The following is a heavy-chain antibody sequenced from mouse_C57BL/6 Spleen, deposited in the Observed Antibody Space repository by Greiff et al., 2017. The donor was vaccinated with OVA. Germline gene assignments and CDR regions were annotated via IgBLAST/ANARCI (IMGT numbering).Heavy chain of an antibody. CDR3: AQGYFDY. V-gene: IGHV5-6*01. CDR2: ISSGGSYN. CDR1: GFTFSSYG. Sequence: EVKLMESGGDLVKPGGSLKLSCAASGFTFSSYGMSWVRQTPDKRLEWVATISSGGSYNYYPDSVKGRFTIYRDNAKNTLYLQMSSLKSEDTAMYYCAQGYFDYWGQGTTLTVSS. J-gene: IGHJ2*01.